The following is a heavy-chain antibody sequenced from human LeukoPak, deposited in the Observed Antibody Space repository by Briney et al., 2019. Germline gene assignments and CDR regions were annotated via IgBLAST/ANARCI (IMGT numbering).Heavy chain of an antibody. D-gene: IGHD3-3*01. CDR3: AKSAGITIFGVAPNYWYFDL. CDR2: ISGSGGST. Sequence: GGSLRLSCAASGFTFSSYAMSWVRQAPGKGLEWVSAISGSGGSTYYADSVKGRFTISRDNSKNTLYLQMNSLRAEDTAVYYCAKSAGITIFGVAPNYWYFDLWGRSTLVTVSS. V-gene: IGHV3-23*01. J-gene: IGHJ2*01. CDR1: GFTFSSYA.